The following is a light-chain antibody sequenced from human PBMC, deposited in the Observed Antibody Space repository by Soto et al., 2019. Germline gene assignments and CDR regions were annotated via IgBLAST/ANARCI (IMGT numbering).Light chain of an antibody. Sequence: EIVMTQSPATLSVSPGEGATRSCRASPRGSSKLAWYQQKPGQAPRLLIYGASTRATGIPARFSGSGSGTEFTLIISSLQSEDSAVYYCQQRSNWPLTFGGGTKVDIK. CDR1: PRGSSK. V-gene: IGKV3-15*01. CDR2: GAS. CDR3: QQRSNWPLT. J-gene: IGKJ4*01.